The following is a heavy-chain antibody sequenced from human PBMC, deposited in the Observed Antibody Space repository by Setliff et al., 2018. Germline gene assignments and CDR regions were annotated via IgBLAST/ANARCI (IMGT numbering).Heavy chain of an antibody. CDR1: EFTFSSYG. D-gene: IGHD1-1*01. CDR3: AKEIKRTNWSYQYHGTDV. J-gene: IGHJ6*02. V-gene: IGHV3-33*06. Sequence: GESLRLSCAASEFTFSSYGMYWVRQAPGKGLEWVAVIWYDGSTKYYADSVKGRFTISRDNSKNMLYLQMNSLRAEDTALYFCAKEIKRTNWSYQYHGTDVWGQGTMVTVSS. CDR2: IWYDGSTK.